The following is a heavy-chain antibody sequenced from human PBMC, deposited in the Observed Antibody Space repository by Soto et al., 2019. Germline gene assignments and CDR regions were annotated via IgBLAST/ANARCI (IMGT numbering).Heavy chain of an antibody. CDR2: IIPIFGTA. V-gene: IGHV1-69*01. J-gene: IGHJ6*02. CDR1: GGTFSSYA. Sequence: QVQLVQSGAEVPKPGSSVKVSCKASGGTFSSYAISWERQAPGQGLEWMGGIIPIFGTANYAQKFQCRVTSTAYESTSTAYMELSSLRAEDTAVYDCGGGNFDYYYYGMDVWGQGTTVTVSS. D-gene: IGHD2-21*02. CDR3: GGGNFDYYYYGMDV.